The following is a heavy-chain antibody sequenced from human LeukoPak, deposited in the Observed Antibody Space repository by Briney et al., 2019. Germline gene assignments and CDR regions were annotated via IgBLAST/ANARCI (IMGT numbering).Heavy chain of an antibody. CDR1: GGSISSGSYY. J-gene: IGHJ4*02. D-gene: IGHD5-12*01. CDR2: IYTSGST. CDR3: ARAIYSGYEISFDY. V-gene: IGHV4-61*02. Sequence: SETLSLTCTVSGGSISSGSYYWSWIRQPAGKGLEWIGRIYTSGSTNYNPSLKSRVTISVDTSKNQFSLKLSSVTAADTAVYYRARAIYSGYEISFDYWGQGTLVTVSS.